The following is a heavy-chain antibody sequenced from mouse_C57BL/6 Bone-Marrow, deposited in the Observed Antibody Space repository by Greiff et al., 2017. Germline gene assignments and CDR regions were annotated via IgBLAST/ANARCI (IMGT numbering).Heavy chain of an antibody. J-gene: IGHJ2*01. V-gene: IGHV1-52*01. D-gene: IGHD3-2*01. CDR2: IDPSDSET. Sequence: QVQLQQPGAELVRPGSSVKLSCKASGYTFTSYWMHWVKQRPIQGLEWIGNIDPSDSETHYNQKFKDKATLTVDKSSSTAYMQLSSLTSEDSAVYYCARMTGDDRRGNWGQGTTLTVSS. CDR1: GYTFTSYW. CDR3: ARMTGDDRRGN.